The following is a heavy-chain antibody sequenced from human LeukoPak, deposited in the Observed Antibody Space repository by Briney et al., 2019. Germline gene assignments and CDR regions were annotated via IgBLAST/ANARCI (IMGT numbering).Heavy chain of an antibody. V-gene: IGHV3-21*01. CDR2: ISSSRSYI. D-gene: IGHD4-11*01. CDR1: GFTFSSYS. CDR3: ARDRSYSNSMDV. J-gene: IGHJ6*02. Sequence: GGSLRLSCAASGFTFSSYSMNWVRQAPGKGLEWVSSISSSRSYIYYADSVKGRFTISRDNAKNSLYLQMNSLRAEDTAVYYCARDRSYSNSMDVWGQETTVTVSS.